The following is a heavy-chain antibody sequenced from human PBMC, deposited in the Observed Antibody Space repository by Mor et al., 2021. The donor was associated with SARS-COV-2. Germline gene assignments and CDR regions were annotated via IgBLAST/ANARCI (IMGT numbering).Heavy chain of an antibody. V-gene: IGHV3-23*01. D-gene: IGHD2-15*01. Sequence: DSVKGRFTISRDNSKNTLYLQMNSLRAEDPAVYYCAKSARRVVSPFDYWGQGTLVTVSS. CDR3: AKSARRVVSPFDY. J-gene: IGHJ4*02.